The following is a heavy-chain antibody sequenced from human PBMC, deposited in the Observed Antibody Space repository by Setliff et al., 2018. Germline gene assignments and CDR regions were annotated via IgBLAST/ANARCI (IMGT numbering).Heavy chain of an antibody. V-gene: IGHV3-7*03. D-gene: IGHD5-18*01. CDR1: GFTFSSYW. Sequence: GVLRLSCAASGFTFSSYWMSWVRQAPGKGLEWVANIKRDGREIYYVDSVKGRFTISRDNAKNSLYLQMNSLRAEDTAVYYCASGHRYGYLFEYWGQGTLVTVSS. CDR3: ASGHRYGYLFEY. J-gene: IGHJ4*02. CDR2: IKRDGREI.